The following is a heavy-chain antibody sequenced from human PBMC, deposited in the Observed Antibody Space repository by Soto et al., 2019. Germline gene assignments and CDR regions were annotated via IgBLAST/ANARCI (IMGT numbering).Heavy chain of an antibody. CDR2: IFHSGST. Sequence: KSSETLSLTCTVSGGSISSNSHYWGWIRQTPGKGLEWIGSIFHSGSTKYSASLKSRVTISVDTSKDQFSLRLSSVTAADTAVYFCARLFTANYNIDYRGHATLVTVSS. V-gene: IGHV4-39*01. J-gene: IGHJ4*01. D-gene: IGHD1-20*01. CDR1: GGSISSNSHY. CDR3: ARLFTANYNIDY.